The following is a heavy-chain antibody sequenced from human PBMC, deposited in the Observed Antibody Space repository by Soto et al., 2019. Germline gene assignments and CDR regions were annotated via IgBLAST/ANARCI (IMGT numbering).Heavy chain of an antibody. CDR2: IIPIFGTA. CDR3: ARGGPYYYDSSGYSEGDY. V-gene: IGHV1-69*06. J-gene: IGHJ4*02. D-gene: IGHD3-22*01. CDR1: GGTFSSYA. Sequence: QVQLVQSGAEVKKPGSSVKVSCKASGGTFSSYAISWVRQAPGQGLEWMGGIIPIFGTANYAQKFQGRVTITADKSTSKAYMELSSLRSEDTAVYYCARGGPYYYDSSGYSEGDYWGQGTLVTVSS.